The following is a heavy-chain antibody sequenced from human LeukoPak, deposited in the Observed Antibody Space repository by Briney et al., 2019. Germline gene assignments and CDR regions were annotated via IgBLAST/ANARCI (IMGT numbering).Heavy chain of an antibody. D-gene: IGHD2-21*02. J-gene: IGHJ4*02. CDR3: ATVRGCGGDCYYLDY. CDR2: IWYDGSNK. V-gene: IGHV3-33*01. CDR1: GFTFRNYG. Sequence: TGGSLRLSCTASGFTFRNYGMQWVRQAPGKGLEWVAIIWYDGSNKNYADSVKGRFTISGDNSKNTLYLQMNSLRAEDTAVYYCATVRGCGGDCYYLDYWGQGTLVTVSS.